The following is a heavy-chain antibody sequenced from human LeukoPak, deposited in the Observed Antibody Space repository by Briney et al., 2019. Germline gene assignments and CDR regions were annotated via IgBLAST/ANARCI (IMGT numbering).Heavy chain of an antibody. V-gene: IGHV3-30*18. Sequence: GRSPRLSCAASGFTFSSYGMHWVRQAPGKGLEWVAVISYDGSNKYYADSVKGRFTISRDNSKNTLYLQMNSLRAEDTAVYYCAKDPQRKPKYYDILTGLEDWGQGTLVTVSS. CDR1: GFTFSSYG. J-gene: IGHJ4*02. CDR3: AKDPQRKPKYYDILTGLED. CDR2: ISYDGSNK. D-gene: IGHD3-9*01.